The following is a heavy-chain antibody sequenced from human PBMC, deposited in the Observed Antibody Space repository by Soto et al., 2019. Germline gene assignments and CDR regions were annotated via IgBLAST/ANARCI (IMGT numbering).Heavy chain of an antibody. Sequence: PSETLSLTCTVSGGSISSYYWSWIRQPPGKGLEWIGCIYYSGGTNYNPSLKSRVTISLDTSKNQFSLKLSSVTAADTAVYYCASGDYYDSSGYYAPIDYWGQGALVTVS. V-gene: IGHV4-59*01. D-gene: IGHD3-22*01. CDR2: IYYSGGT. CDR3: ASGDYYDSSGYYAPIDY. CDR1: GGSISSYY. J-gene: IGHJ4*02.